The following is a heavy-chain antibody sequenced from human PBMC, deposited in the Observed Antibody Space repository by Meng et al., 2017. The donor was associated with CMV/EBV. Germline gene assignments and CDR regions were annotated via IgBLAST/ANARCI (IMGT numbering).Heavy chain of an antibody. CDR3: VRSSGWSLFDY. CDR1: GSTLHDTH. D-gene: IGHD6-19*01. CDR2: VKSNNDAT. J-gene: IGHJ4*02. V-gene: IGHV1-2*02. Sequence: NRGASRNVSRTPAGSTLHDTHTHWGRQAPGQELEWMGWVKSNNDATNYARKFQGRVSKTRDTSISTAHMELSRLMSDDTAVYYCVRSSGWSLFDYWGQGTLVTVSS.